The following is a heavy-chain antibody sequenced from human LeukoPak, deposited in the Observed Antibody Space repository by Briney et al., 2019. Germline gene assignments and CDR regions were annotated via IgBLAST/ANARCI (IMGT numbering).Heavy chain of an antibody. Sequence: SETLSLTCTVSGGSISSVGFYWSWIRQHPGKGLEWLGYIYYSGTTYYNPSRKGRFTFSVATAKNQCSLKLNPVTAADTALYYCARGTTDGYSYGRFDYWGQGTLVTVSS. J-gene: IGHJ4*02. CDR2: IYYSGTT. D-gene: IGHD5-18*01. CDR1: GGSISSVGFY. V-gene: IGHV4-31*03. CDR3: ARGTTDGYSYGRFDY.